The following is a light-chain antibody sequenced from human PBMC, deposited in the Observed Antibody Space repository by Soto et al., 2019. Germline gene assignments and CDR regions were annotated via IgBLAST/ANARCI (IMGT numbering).Light chain of an antibody. J-gene: IGLJ3*02. Sequence: QSALTQPASVSGSPGQSITISCTGTSSDIGTYNYVSWYQQHPGKAPKLIIYEVTHRPSGVSARFSGSKSGNAASLTISGLQAADEADYYCSSYTSTNSWVFGGGTQLTVL. CDR2: EVT. CDR1: SSDIGTYNY. V-gene: IGLV2-14*01. CDR3: SSYTSTNSWV.